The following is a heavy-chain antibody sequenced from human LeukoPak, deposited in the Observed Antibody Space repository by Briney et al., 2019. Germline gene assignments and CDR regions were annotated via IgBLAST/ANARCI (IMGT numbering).Heavy chain of an antibody. D-gene: IGHD6-13*01. CDR1: GGTFSSYA. V-gene: IGHV1-69*05. Sequence: GASVKVSCKASGGTFSSYAISWVRQAPGQGLEWMGRIIPIFGTANYAQKFQGRVTITTDESTSTAYMELSSLRSEDTAVYYCAGDPIAAATNFDYWAREPWSPSPQ. CDR3: AGDPIAAATNFDY. J-gene: IGHJ4*02. CDR2: IIPIFGTA.